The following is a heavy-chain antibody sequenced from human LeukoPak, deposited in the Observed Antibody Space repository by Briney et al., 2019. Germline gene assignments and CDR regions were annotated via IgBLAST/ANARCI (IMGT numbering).Heavy chain of an antibody. CDR2: INPNSGGT. V-gene: IGHV1-2*02. Sequence: ASVKVSCKASGYTFTGYYMHWVRQAPGQGLEWMGWINPNSGGTNYAQKFQGRVTMTRDTSISTAYMELSRLRSDDTAVYYCARLSPDIVVVPAAIGWFDPWGQGTLVTVSS. CDR1: GYTFTGYY. J-gene: IGHJ5*02. D-gene: IGHD2-2*02. CDR3: ARLSPDIVVVPAAIGWFDP.